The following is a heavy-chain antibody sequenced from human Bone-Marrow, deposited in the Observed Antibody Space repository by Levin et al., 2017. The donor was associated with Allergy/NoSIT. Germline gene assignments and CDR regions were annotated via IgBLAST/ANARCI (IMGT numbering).Heavy chain of an antibody. D-gene: IGHD4-23*01. Sequence: ASVKVSCKASRDTFTNYYMHWVRQAPGQGLEYVGLINPSDGSTDYAQKFRGRVTVTRDTSTTTIYLELSSLRSEDTAVYYCAREAELRGIPGKYFDYWGQGTLVTVSS. CDR3: AREAELRGIPGKYFDY. J-gene: IGHJ4*02. CDR1: RDTFTNYY. CDR2: INPSDGST. V-gene: IGHV1-46*01.